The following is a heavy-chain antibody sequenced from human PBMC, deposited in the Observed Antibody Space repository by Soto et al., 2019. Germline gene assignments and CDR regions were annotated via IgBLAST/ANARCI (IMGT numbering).Heavy chain of an antibody. J-gene: IGHJ2*01. CDR3: ARQRWEMATINPNWYFDL. CDR1: GGSISSSSYY. Sequence: QLQLQESGPGLVKPSETLSLTCTVSGGSISSSSYYWGWIRQPPGKGLEWIGSIYYSGSTYYNPSLKSRVTISVDTSKNQFSLKLSSVTAADTAVYYCARQRWEMATINPNWYFDLWGRGTLVTVSS. CDR2: IYYSGST. V-gene: IGHV4-39*01. D-gene: IGHD5-12*01.